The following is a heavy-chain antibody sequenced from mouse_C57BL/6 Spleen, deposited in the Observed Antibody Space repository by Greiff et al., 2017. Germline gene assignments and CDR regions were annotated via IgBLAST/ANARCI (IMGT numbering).Heavy chain of an antibody. CDR2: IYPRDGST. CDR1: GYTFTSYD. Sequence: VQGVESGPELVKPGASVKLSCKASGYTFTSYDINWVKQRPGQGLEWIGWIYPRDGSTKYNEKFKGKATLTVDTSSSTAYMELHSLTSEDSAVYFCAREGLYYYEGFAYWGQGTLVTVSA. J-gene: IGHJ3*01. D-gene: IGHD1-1*01. CDR3: AREGLYYYEGFAY. V-gene: IGHV1-85*01.